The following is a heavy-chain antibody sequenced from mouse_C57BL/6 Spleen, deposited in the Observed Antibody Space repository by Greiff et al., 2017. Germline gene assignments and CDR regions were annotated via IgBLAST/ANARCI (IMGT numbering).Heavy chain of an antibody. CDR1: GYTFTDYY. CDR3: ARRITPDWYFDV. V-gene: IGHV1-19*01. J-gene: IGHJ1*03. CDR2: INPYNGGT. Sequence: VQLQQSGPVLVKPGASVKMSCKASGYTFTDYYMNWVKQSHGKSLEWIGVINPYNGGTSYNEKFKGKATLTVDKSSSTAYMELNSLTSEDSAVYYCARRITPDWYFDVWGTGTTVTVSS. D-gene: IGHD1-1*01.